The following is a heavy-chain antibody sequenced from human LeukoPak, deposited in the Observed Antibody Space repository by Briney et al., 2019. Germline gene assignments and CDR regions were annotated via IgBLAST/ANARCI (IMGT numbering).Heavy chain of an antibody. Sequence: GGSLRLSCAASGFSISGSGMTWVRQAPGKGLEWISAINSGDSTYYADAVMGRFTVSRNNSKNTIYLQMNSLRVDDTAVYFCANRPTSAWSDHWGQGTLVTVSS. J-gene: IGHJ5*02. CDR1: GFSISGSG. D-gene: IGHD2-2*01. CDR2: INSGDST. CDR3: ANRPTSAWSDH. V-gene: IGHV3-23*01.